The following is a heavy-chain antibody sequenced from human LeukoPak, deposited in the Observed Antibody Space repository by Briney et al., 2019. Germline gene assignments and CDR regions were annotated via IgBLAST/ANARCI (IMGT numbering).Heavy chain of an antibody. D-gene: IGHD6-19*01. CDR1: GGTFSSYA. J-gene: IGHJ4*02. CDR3: ARVSVAGTPDRDYFDY. CDR2: INPNSGGT. Sequence: ASVKVSCKASGGTFSSYAISWVRQAPGQGLEWMGCINPNSGGTNYAQKFQGRVTMTGDTSISTAYMELSRLRSDDTAVYYCARVSVAGTPDRDYFDYWGQGTLVTVSS. V-gene: IGHV1-2*02.